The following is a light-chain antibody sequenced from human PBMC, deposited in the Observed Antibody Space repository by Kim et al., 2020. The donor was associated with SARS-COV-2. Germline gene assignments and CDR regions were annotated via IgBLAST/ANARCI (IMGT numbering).Light chain of an antibody. CDR2: YDS. CDR3: QVWDTNSDHCV. CDR1: NIGSKS. J-gene: IGLJ1*01. Sequence: SYELTQPPSVSVAPGKTARITCGGTNIGSKSVHWYQQKPGQAPVLVIYYDSDRPSGIPERFSGSNSGNTATLTISRVEAGDEADYYCQVWDTNSDHCVFG. V-gene: IGLV3-21*04.